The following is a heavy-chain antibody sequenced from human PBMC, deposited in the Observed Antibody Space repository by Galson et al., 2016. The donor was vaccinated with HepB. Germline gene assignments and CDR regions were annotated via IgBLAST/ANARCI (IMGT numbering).Heavy chain of an antibody. CDR1: GGSISNNW. V-gene: IGHV4-4*02. D-gene: IGHD6-13*01. CDR3: ARGTGIGYY. J-gene: IGHJ4*02. Sequence: SETLSLTCAVSGGSISNNWWTWVRQPPGMGLEWIGEIYHTGSTNYNPSLESRVTISVDKSKNQFSLRLTSVTAADTAVYYCARGTGIGYYWGQGILVTVSS. CDR2: IYHTGST.